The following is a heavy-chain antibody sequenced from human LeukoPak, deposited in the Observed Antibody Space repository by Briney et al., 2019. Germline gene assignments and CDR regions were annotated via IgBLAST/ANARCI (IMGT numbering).Heavy chain of an antibody. Sequence: GGSLRLSCAASGFTFSSYGMHWVRQAPGKGLEWAAFIRYDGSNKYYADSVKGRFTISRDNSKNTLYLQMNSLRAEDTAVYYCAKATPTSYYYGSGSPDYWGQGTLVTVSS. J-gene: IGHJ4*02. D-gene: IGHD3-10*01. CDR1: GFTFSSYG. CDR2: IRYDGSNK. CDR3: AKATPTSYYYGSGSPDY. V-gene: IGHV3-30*02.